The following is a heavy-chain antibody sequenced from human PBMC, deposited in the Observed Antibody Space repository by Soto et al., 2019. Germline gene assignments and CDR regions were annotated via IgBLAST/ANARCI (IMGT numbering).Heavy chain of an antibody. CDR2: FDPEDGET. V-gene: IGHV1-24*01. CDR3: ATDLGGCSGGSCYGPFDY. D-gene: IGHD2-15*01. Sequence: ASVKVSCKVSGYTLTELYMHWVRQAPGKGLEWMGGFDPEDGETIYAQKFQGRVTMTEDTSTDTAYMELSSLRSEDTAVYYCATDLGGCSGGSCYGPFDYWGQGTLVTVSS. J-gene: IGHJ4*02. CDR1: GYTLTELY.